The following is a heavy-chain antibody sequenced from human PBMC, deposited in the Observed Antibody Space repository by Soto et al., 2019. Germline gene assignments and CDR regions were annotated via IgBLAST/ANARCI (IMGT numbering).Heavy chain of an antibody. Sequence: QVQLQQWGAGLLKPSETLSLTCAVYGGSFSGYYWSWIRQPPGKGLEWIGEINHSGSTNYNPSLKSRVTISVDTCKNQFSLKLSSVTAADTAVYYCARVREPLTGGPWFDPWGQGTLVTVSS. J-gene: IGHJ5*02. D-gene: IGHD1-26*01. CDR3: ARVREPLTGGPWFDP. V-gene: IGHV4-34*01. CDR1: GGSFSGYY. CDR2: INHSGST.